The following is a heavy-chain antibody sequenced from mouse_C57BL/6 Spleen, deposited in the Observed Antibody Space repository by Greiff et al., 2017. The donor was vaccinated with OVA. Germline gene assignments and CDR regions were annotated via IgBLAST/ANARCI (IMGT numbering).Heavy chain of an antibody. V-gene: IGHV1-18*01. D-gene: IGHD3-2*02. CDR2: INPNNGGT. Sequence: EVQLQQSGPELVKPGASVKIPCKASGYTFTDYNMDWVKQSHGKSLEWIGDINPNNGGTIYNQKFKGKATLTVDKSSSTAYMELRSLTSEDTAVYYCARVSSGFPSYAMDYWGQGTSVTVSS. J-gene: IGHJ4*01. CDR1: GYTFTDYN. CDR3: ARVSSGFPSYAMDY.